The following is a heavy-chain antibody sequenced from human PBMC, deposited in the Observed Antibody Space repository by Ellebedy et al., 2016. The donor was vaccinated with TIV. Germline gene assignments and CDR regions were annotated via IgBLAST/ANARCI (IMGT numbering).Heavy chain of an antibody. CDR1: GFTFSSYG. CDR2: LSYDGSEK. J-gene: IGHJ4*02. Sequence: PGGSLRLSCAASGFTFSSYGVHWVRQAPGKGLEVVAVLSYDGSEKYYADSVKGRFIISRDNSKNTLYLQMNSLRAEDTAVYYCARDLDVGYDSSGYYSGFDYWGQGTLVTVSS. D-gene: IGHD3-22*01. V-gene: IGHV3-30*03. CDR3: ARDLDVGYDSSGYYSGFDY.